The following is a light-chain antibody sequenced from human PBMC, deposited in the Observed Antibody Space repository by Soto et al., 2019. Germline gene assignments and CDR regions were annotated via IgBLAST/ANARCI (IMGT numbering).Light chain of an antibody. CDR3: QQYKSWPPLT. CDR2: GAS. V-gene: IGKV3-15*01. Sequence: DIVMTQSPAILSVSLGERATLSCLASQSISDNLAWYQQRSGQAPRLLIYGASTRATGVPARFSGSGCGTEFTLTISSIQSDDFAIYYCQQYKSWPPLTFGGGTKVE. CDR1: QSISDN. J-gene: IGKJ4*01.